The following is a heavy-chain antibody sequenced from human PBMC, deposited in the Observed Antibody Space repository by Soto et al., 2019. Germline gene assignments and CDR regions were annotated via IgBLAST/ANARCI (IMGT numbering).Heavy chain of an antibody. Sequence: SETLSLTCTVSGGSVNSGSYYWSWIRQPPGKGLEWIGYIYYSGSTNYNPSLKSRVTISVDTSKNQFSLKLSSVTAADTAVYYCARDDYGGNSGYGMDVWGQGTTVTVSS. CDR1: GGSVNSGSYY. CDR3: ARDDYGGNSGYGMDV. J-gene: IGHJ6*02. D-gene: IGHD4-17*01. CDR2: IYYSGST. V-gene: IGHV4-61*01.